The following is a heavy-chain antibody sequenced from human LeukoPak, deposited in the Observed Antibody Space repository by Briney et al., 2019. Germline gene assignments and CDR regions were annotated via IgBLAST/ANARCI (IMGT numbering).Heavy chain of an antibody. CDR2: IRYSGST. J-gene: IGHJ5*02. D-gene: IGHD5/OR15-5a*01. V-gene: IGHV4-39*01. CDR3: ATSDTVSTYNWFDP. Sequence: SETLSLTRNVSGRPISSNSYFWVWIRRPPGKGLEWIGIIRYSGSTYYNPSLKSRVAISVDTSKNQFSLNLSSLTAADTAVYYCATSDTVSTYNWFDPWGQGTLVTVS. CDR1: GRPISSNSYF.